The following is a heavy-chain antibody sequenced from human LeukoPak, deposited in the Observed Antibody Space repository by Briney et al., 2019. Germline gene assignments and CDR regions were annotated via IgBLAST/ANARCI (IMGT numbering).Heavy chain of an antibody. CDR2: IIPIFGTA. CDR1: GGTFSSYA. J-gene: IGHJ6*02. CDR3: AAGHYYYYGMDV. Sequence: SVKVSCKASGGTFSSYAISWVRQAPGQGLEWMGGIIPIFGTANYAQKFQGRVTITADESTSTAYMELNSLRSEDTAVYYCAAGHYYYYGMDVWGQGTTVTVSS. V-gene: IGHV1-69*13.